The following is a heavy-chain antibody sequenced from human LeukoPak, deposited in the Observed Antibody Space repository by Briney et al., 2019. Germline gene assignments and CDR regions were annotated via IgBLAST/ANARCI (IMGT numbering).Heavy chain of an antibody. V-gene: IGHV3-7*01. Sequence: GGSQRLSCAASGFTFSSYWMSWVRQAPGKGPDWVANIKQDGSEKYYVDSVKGRFTISRDNAKNSLYLQMNSLRAEDTAVYYCARKVGDSSGYYYADNWFDPWGQGTLVTVSS. J-gene: IGHJ5*02. CDR1: GFTFSSYW. D-gene: IGHD3-22*01. CDR3: ARKVGDSSGYYYADNWFDP. CDR2: IKQDGSEK.